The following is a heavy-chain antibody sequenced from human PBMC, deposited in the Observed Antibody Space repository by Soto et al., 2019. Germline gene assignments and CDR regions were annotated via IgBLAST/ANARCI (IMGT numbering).Heavy chain of an antibody. D-gene: IGHD2-15*01. J-gene: IGHJ3*02. V-gene: IGHV1-46*02. Sequence: GASVKVSCKASGYTFNSYYMHWVRQAHGQGLEWMGIINPSGGSTSYAQKFQGRVTMTRDTSTSTVYMELSSLRSEDTAVYYCAGEGYCSGGSCYSASLDAFDIWGQGTMVTVSS. CDR3: AGEGYCSGGSCYSASLDAFDI. CDR2: INPSGGST. CDR1: GYTFNSYY.